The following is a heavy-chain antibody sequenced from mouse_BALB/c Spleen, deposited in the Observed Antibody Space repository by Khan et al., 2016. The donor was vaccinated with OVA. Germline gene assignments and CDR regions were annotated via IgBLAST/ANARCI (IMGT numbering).Heavy chain of an antibody. CDR2: IWGDGST. J-gene: IGHJ4*01. CDR1: GFSLTGYG. CDR3: ARAYYGNYREAMDY. Sequence: VQLHESGPGLVAPSQSLSITCTVSGFSLTGYGVNWVRQPPGKGLEWLGMIWGDGSTDYNSTLKSRLNLSKDNSKSHGFLKMNSLQTDDTARYYCARAYYGNYREAMDYWGQGTSVTVSA. D-gene: IGHD2-10*01. V-gene: IGHV2-6-7*01.